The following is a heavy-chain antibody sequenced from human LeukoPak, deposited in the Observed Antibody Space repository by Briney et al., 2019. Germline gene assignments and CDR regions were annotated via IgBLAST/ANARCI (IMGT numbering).Heavy chain of an antibody. D-gene: IGHD3-10*01. CDR1: GFTFSNYA. J-gene: IGHJ4*02. Sequence: GGSLRLSCAASGFTFSNYAMNWVRQAPGKGLEWVSSITSGSTYMFYADAVKGRFTISRDDAKNSLYLQMNDLRAEDTAVYYYATEVRAVQDLYYWGQGTLVTVSS. V-gene: IGHV3-21*01. CDR2: ITSGSTYM. CDR3: ATEVRAVQDLYY.